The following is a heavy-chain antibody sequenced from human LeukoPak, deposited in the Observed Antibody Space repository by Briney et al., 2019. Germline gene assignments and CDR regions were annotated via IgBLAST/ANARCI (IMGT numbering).Heavy chain of an antibody. CDR3: AKFNGYCSSTSCSPQDY. J-gene: IGHJ4*02. D-gene: IGHD2-2*01. CDR2: MSYDGSNE. Sequence: GGSLRLSCAASGFTFSTYGMHWVRQAPGKGLEWVAAMSYDGSNEYYADSVKGRFTISRDNSKNTLYLQMNSLRAEDTAVYYCAKFNGYCSSTSCSPQDYWGQGTLVTVSS. V-gene: IGHV3-30*18. CDR1: GFTFSTYG.